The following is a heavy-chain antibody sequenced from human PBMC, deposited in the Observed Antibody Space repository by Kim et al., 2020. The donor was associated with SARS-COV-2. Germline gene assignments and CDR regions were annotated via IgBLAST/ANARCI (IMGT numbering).Heavy chain of an antibody. Sequence: GGSLRLSCAASGFTFSSYDMHWVRQATGKGLEWVSAIGTAGDTYYPGSVKGRFTISRENAKNSLYLQMNSLRAVDTAVYYCARQGGYCSSTSCYHYYYYGMDVWCQGTTVTVSS. CDR3: ARQGGYCSSTSCYHYYYYGMDV. CDR1: GFTFSSYD. CDR2: IGTAGDT. D-gene: IGHD2-2*01. J-gene: IGHJ6*02. V-gene: IGHV3-13*04.